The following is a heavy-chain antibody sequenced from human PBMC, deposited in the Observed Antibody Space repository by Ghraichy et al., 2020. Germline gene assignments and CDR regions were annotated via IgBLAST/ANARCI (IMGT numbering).Heavy chain of an antibody. V-gene: IGHV4-34*01. CDR3: ARGAGGYQIRHYYYGMDV. J-gene: IGHJ6*02. D-gene: IGHD5-12*01. CDR2: INHSGST. CDR1: GGSFSGYY. Sequence: SETLSLTCAVYGGSFSGYYWSWIRQPPGKGLEWIGEINHSGSTNYNPSLKSRVTISVDTSKNQFSLKLSSVTAADTAVYYCARGAGGYQIRHYYYGMDVWGQGTTVTVSS.